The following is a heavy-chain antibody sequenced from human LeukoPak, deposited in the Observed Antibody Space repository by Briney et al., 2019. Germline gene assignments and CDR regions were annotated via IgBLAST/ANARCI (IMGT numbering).Heavy chain of an antibody. J-gene: IGHJ4*02. V-gene: IGHV3-20*04. Sequence: GGSLRLSCAASGFTFDDYGMSWVRQAPGKGLEWVSGINWNGGSTGYADSVKGRFTISRDNAKNSLYLQMNSLRAEDTALYYCARDPYDSSGYYHYYFDYWGQGTLVTVSS. D-gene: IGHD3-22*01. CDR3: ARDPYDSSGYYHYYFDY. CDR1: GFTFDDYG. CDR2: INWNGGST.